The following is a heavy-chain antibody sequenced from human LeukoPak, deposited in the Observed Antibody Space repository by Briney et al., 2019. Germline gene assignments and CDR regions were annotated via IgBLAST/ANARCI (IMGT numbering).Heavy chain of an antibody. J-gene: IGHJ4*02. CDR3: TSFDWLLFSFDY. CDR2: MSGSGGTT. CDR1: GFTFSTYG. Sequence: GGTLRLSCAASGFTFSTYGMSWVRQAPGKGLEWVSAMSGSGGTTYFLDSLKGRFTISRDNSKNTLYLQMNSLKTEDTAVYYCTSFDWLLFSFDYWGQGTLVTVSS. D-gene: IGHD3-9*01. V-gene: IGHV3-23*01.